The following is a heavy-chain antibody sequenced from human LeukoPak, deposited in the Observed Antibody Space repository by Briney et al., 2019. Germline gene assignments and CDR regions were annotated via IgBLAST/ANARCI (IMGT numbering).Heavy chain of an antibody. CDR3: AMVSSWTIFDY. V-gene: IGHV3-23*01. D-gene: IGHD6-13*01. CDR2: ISGSGGST. J-gene: IGHJ4*02. Sequence: GGSLRLSCAASGFTFSTYAMSWVRQAPGKGLEWVSSISGSGGSTYYADSVKGRFTISRDNSKNTLFLQMSSLRAEDTAVYYCAMVSSWTIFDYWGQGTLVTVSS. CDR1: GFTFSTYA.